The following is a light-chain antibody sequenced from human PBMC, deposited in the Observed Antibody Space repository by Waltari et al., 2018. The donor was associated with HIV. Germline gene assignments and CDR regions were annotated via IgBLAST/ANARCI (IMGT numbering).Light chain of an antibody. J-gene: IGKJ1*01. Sequence: IQLTQSPSSLSASAGDRVTITCRASQNIGNNLIWYQQKPGQAPKLLIYASSSLQNGLPTRFGSSGSTADFTLTISRLQPEDFASYRCQHSRSRPRTFGQGTKVEVK. CDR1: QNIGNN. V-gene: IGKV1-39*01. CDR3: QHSRSRPRT. CDR2: ASS.